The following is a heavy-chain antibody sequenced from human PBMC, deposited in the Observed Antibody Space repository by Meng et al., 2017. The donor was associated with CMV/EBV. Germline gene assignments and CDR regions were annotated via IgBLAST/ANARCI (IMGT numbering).Heavy chain of an antibody. CDR1: GFTFSSYG. CDR3: AVSSTSLPYYFDY. J-gene: IGHJ4*02. D-gene: IGHD2-2*01. V-gene: IGHV3-33*08. Sequence: GESLKISCAASGFTFSSYGMHWVRQAPGKGLEWVAVIWYDGSNKYYADSVKGRFTISRDNSKNTLYLQMNSLRAEDTAVYYCAVSSTSLPYYFDYWGQGTLVTVSS. CDR2: IWYDGSNK.